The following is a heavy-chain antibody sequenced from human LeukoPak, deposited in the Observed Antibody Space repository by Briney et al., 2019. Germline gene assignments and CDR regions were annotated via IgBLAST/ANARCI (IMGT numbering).Heavy chain of an antibody. CDR1: GFTFSSYG. D-gene: IGHD4-17*01. CDR3: AREGHDYGDYGYFDY. CDR2: IWYDGSNK. J-gene: IGHJ4*02. Sequence: GGSLRLSCVASGFTFSSYGMHWVRQAPGKGLEWVAVIWYDGSNKYYADSVKGRFTISRDNSKNTLYLQMNSLRAKDTAVYYCAREGHDYGDYGYFDYWGQGTLVTVSS. V-gene: IGHV3-33*01.